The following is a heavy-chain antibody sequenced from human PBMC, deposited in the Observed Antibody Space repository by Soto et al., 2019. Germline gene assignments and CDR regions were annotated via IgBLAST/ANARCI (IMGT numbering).Heavy chain of an antibody. CDR3: ARDKDDSRIDY. D-gene: IGHD3-22*01. CDR1: GGSINSYY. CDR2: GYSSGST. Sequence: SETLSLTCTDSGGSINSYYWSWVRHSARKGLEWVWRGYSSGSTFSNPSLTSQLTMSVDTPNNQFSLDLSSVNDADAAVYDCARDKDDSRIDYWGQGTLVTVSS. J-gene: IGHJ4*02. V-gene: IGHV4-4*07.